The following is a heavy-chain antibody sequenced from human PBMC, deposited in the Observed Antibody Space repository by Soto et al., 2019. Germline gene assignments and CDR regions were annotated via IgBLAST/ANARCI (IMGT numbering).Heavy chain of an antibody. J-gene: IGHJ6*02. V-gene: IGHV4-34*01. CDR2: INHSGST. D-gene: IGHD4-17*01. CDR1: GGSFSGYY. Sequence: SETLSLTCAVYGGSFSGYYWSWIRQPPGKGLEWIGEINHSGSTNYNPSLKSRVTISVDTSKNQFSLKLSSVTAADTAVYYCARARHLRLSSYYGMDVWGQGTTVT. CDR3: ARARHLRLSSYYGMDV.